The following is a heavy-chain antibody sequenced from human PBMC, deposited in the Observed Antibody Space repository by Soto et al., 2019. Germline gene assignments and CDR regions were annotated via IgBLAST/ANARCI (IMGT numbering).Heavy chain of an antibody. Sequence: GGSLRLSCAASGFTFSNAWMSWVRQAPGKGLEWVGRIKSKTDGGTTDYAAPVKGRFTISRDDSKNTLYLQMNSLKTEDTAVYYCTKADYDFWSGYYKSSRLHNWFDPWGQGNQVTVSS. CDR2: IKSKTDGGTT. V-gene: IGHV3-15*01. CDR1: GFTFSNAW. J-gene: IGHJ5*02. D-gene: IGHD3-3*01. CDR3: TKADYDFWSGYYKSSRLHNWFDP.